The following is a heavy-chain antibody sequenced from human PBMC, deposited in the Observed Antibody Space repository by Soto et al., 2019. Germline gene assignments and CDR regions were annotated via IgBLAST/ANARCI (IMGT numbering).Heavy chain of an antibody. J-gene: IGHJ4*02. CDR1: GFTFSSYG. CDR2: IWHDGGNK. D-gene: IGHD3-16*01. Sequence: GGSLRICCAASGFTFSSYGMHWVRQAPGKGLEWVAFIWHDGGNKFYAESVKGRFTISRDNSKNTLYLQMTSLSAEDTAMYYCARDGDVNTGFGKDYWGQGTLVTVSS. V-gene: IGHV3-33*01. CDR3: ARDGDVNTGFGKDY.